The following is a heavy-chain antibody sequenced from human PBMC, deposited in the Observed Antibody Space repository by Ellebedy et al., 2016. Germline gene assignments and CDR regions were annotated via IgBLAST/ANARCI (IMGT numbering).Heavy chain of an antibody. CDR3: ARIPSSWYSGRDY. CDR2: IYHSGST. V-gene: IGHV4-4*02. D-gene: IGHD6-13*01. Sequence: SETLSLXXAVSGGSFSSSNWWSWVRQPPGKGLEWIGEIYHSGSTNYNPSLKSRVTISVDKSKNQFSLKLSSVTAADTAVYYCARIPSSWYSGRDYWGQGTLVTVSS. J-gene: IGHJ4*02. CDR1: GGSFSSSNW.